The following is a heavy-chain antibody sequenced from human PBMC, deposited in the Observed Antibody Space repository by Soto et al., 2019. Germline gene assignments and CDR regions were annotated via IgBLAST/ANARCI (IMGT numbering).Heavy chain of an antibody. J-gene: IGHJ4*02. Sequence: QVQLVESGGGVVQPGRSLRLSCAASGFTFSSYAMHWVRQAPGKGLEWVAVISYDGSNKYYADSVKGRFTISRDNSKNTLYMQMNSLRAEDTAVYYCASEATIGYSSFHDYWGQGTLVTVSS. V-gene: IGHV3-30-3*01. CDR3: ASEATIGYSSFHDY. CDR1: GFTFSSYA. CDR2: ISYDGSNK. D-gene: IGHD6-19*01.